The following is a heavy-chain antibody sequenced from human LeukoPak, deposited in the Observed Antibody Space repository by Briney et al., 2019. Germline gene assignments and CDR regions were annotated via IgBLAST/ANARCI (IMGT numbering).Heavy chain of an antibody. CDR2: INPNSGGT. Sequence: ASVKVSCKASGYTFTGYYMHWVRQAPGQGLEWMGWINPNSGGTNYAQKFQGRVTMTRDTSISTAYMELSRLRSDDTAVYYRAREPNYDILTGLDPWGQGTLVTVSS. D-gene: IGHD3-9*01. CDR3: AREPNYDILTGLDP. J-gene: IGHJ5*02. CDR1: GYTFTGYY. V-gene: IGHV1-2*02.